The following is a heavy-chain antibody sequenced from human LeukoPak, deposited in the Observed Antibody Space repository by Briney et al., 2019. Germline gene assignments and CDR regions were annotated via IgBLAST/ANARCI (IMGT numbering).Heavy chain of an antibody. Sequence: GASVKVSCKASGYTFTSYDINWVRQATGQGLEWMGWMNPNSGNTGYAQKFQGRVTMTRNTSISTAYMELSSLRSEDTAMYYCARADYDSSGFKNWFDPWGQGTLVTVSS. J-gene: IGHJ5*02. V-gene: IGHV1-8*01. CDR1: GYTFTSYD. CDR3: ARADYDSSGFKNWFDP. D-gene: IGHD3-22*01. CDR2: MNPNSGNT.